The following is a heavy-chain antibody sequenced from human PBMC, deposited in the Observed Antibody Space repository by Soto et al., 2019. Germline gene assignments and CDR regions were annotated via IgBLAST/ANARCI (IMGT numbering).Heavy chain of an antibody. V-gene: IGHV4-34*01. Sequence: LSLTCAVYGGSFSGYYWSWIRQPLGKGLEWIGEINHSGSTNYNPSLKSRVTISVDTSKNQFSLKLSSVIAADTAVYYCARGPRGIVVVPAALHWFDPWGQGTLVTVSS. CDR1: GGSFSGYY. J-gene: IGHJ5*02. CDR3: ARGPRGIVVVPAALHWFDP. D-gene: IGHD2-2*02. CDR2: INHSGST.